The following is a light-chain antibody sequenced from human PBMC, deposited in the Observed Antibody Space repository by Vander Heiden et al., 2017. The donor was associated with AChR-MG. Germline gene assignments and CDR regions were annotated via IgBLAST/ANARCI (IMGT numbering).Light chain of an antibody. CDR1: RGISSW. J-gene: IGKJ4*01. Sequence: DIQMTQSPSSVSASVGDRVTITCRASRGISSWLAWYQQKPGNVPKLLIYGASSLQSGVPSRFSGSGSGTDFILTISSLHPEDFATYYCQQANSFPLTFGGGTKVEMK. CDR2: GAS. V-gene: IGKV1D-12*01. CDR3: QQANSFPLT.